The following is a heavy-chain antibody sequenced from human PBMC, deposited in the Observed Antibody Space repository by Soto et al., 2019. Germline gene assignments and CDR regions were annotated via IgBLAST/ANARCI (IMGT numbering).Heavy chain of an antibody. J-gene: IGHJ3*02. CDR2: INPNSGGT. V-gene: IGHV1-2*02. CDR3: ARQEDGFDI. CDR1: GDTFTGYH. Sequence: AAVKVSCKASGDTFTGYHMHWVRQAPGQGLGWMGWINPNSGGTNYEQKFQGRVTMTRDTSISTAYMELSRLISDDTAVYYCARQEDGFDIRGQGTMVTASS.